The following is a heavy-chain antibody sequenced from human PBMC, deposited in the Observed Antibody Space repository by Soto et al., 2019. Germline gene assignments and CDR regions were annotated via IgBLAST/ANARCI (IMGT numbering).Heavy chain of an antibody. J-gene: IGHJ6*02. CDR3: ARVTTVTTYPYYYYGMDV. V-gene: IGHV1-46*01. CDR1: GYTFTRSG. D-gene: IGHD4-17*01. Sequence: GASVKVSCKASGYTFTRSGISWVRQAPGQGLEWMGWINPSGGSTSYAQKFQGRVTMTRDTSTSTVYMELSSLRSEDTAVYYCARVTTVTTYPYYYYGMDVWGQGTTVTVSS. CDR2: INPSGGST.